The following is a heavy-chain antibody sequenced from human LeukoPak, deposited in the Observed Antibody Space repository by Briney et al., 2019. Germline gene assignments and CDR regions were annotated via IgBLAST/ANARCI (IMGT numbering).Heavy chain of an antibody. J-gene: IGHJ4*02. CDR3: AKAHIKNMVTTKSCFDS. CDR1: GFTFSRHA. CDR2: ISGSGGST. Sequence: GGSLRLSCAATGFTFSRHAMSWVRQAPGKGLEWVSGISGSGGSTYYADSVKGRFTISRDNSKNTVFLQMISLRAEDTAVFYCAKAHIKNMVTTKSCFDSSGKRGLVTVSS. D-gene: IGHD5-12*01. V-gene: IGHV3-23*01.